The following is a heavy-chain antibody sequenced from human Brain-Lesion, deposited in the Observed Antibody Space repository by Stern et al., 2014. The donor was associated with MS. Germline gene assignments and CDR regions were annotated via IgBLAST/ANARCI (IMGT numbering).Heavy chain of an antibody. CDR2: IYYSGKT. CDR3: AGEEDIRYCSGGSCTGNWFDP. V-gene: IGHV4-39*01. D-gene: IGHD2-15*01. CDR1: GGSVSSTSYA. J-gene: IGHJ5*02. Sequence: VQLVQSGPGLVKPSETLSLTCTVAGGSVSSTSYAWAWIRQPPGKGLEWIGTIYYSGKTYYSPSLKSRLTISLDTSQNQFSPQLRFVTAADTAVYYCAGEEDIRYCSGGSCTGNWFDPWGQGTLVTVSS.